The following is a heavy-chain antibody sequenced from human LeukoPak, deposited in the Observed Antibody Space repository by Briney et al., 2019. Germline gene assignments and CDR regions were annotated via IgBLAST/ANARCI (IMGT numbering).Heavy chain of an antibody. V-gene: IGHV3-11*04. CDR2: FSSSGSTI. D-gene: IGHD3-3*02. Sequence: GGSLRLSCAASGFTFSDYYMSWIRQAPGKGLEWVSYFSSSGSTIYYADSVKGRFTISRDNAKNSLYLQMNSLRAEDTAVYYCARESDPHSRLAEYYFDYWGQGTLVTVSS. J-gene: IGHJ4*02. CDR3: ARESDPHSRLAEYYFDY. CDR1: GFTFSDYY.